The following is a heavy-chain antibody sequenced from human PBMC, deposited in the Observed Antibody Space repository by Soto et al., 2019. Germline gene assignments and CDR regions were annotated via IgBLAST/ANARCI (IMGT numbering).Heavy chain of an antibody. V-gene: IGHV4-30-2*01. D-gene: IGHD4-17*01. Sequence: QLQLQESGSGLVKPSQTLSLTCAVSGGSISSGGYSWSWIRQPPGKGLEWIGYIYHSGYTYYNPSVKHRVTLSVDRSKNQFSLKLSSVTAADTAVYYCARAHYGDYGYGMDVWGQGTTVTVSS. CDR3: ARAHYGDYGYGMDV. CDR1: GGSISSGGYS. J-gene: IGHJ6*02. CDR2: IYHSGYT.